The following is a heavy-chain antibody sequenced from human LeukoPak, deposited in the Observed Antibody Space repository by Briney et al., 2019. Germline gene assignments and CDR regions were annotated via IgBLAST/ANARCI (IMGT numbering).Heavy chain of an antibody. J-gene: IGHJ4*02. D-gene: IGHD3-9*01. CDR1: GGSITSGGYC. CDR3: ARDRGSFDVDY. Sequence: SETLSLTCTVSGGSITSGGYCWGWIRQPPGKGLEWIGSICSTGSTYDTYYIPSLKSRMTISPDTSRNQFSLMLSSVTAADTAVYHCARDRGSFDVDYWGPGTLVTVTS. V-gene: IGHV4-39*07. CDR2: ICSTGSTYDT.